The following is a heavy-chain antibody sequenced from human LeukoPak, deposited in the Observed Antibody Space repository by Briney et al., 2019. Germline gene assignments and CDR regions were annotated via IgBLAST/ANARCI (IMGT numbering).Heavy chain of an antibody. CDR3: ATGRNGIVPAAMLGGGPWDYDYYMDV. V-gene: IGHV4-34*01. J-gene: IGHJ6*03. D-gene: IGHD2-2*01. Sequence: SETLSLTCAVYAGSFSGYYWSWIRQPPGRGLEWIGEINHSGSTNYNPSLKSRVTISVDASENQFSLKLSSVTAAETAVYYCATGRNGIVPAAMLGGGPWDYDYYMDVWGKGTTGTVSS. CDR2: INHSGST. CDR1: AGSFSGYY.